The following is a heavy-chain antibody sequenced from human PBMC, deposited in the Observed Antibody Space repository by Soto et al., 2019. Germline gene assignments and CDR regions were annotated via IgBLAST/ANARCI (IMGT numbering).Heavy chain of an antibody. CDR1: GGSISSSSYY. CDR3: ARYGEEMVRGVTFDY. CDR2: IYYSGST. D-gene: IGHD3-10*01. Sequence: SETLSLTCTVSGGSISSSSYYWGWIRQPPGKGLEWIGSIYYSGSTYYNPSLKSRVTISVDTSKNQFSLKLSSVTAADTAVYYCARYGEEMVRGVTFDYWGQGTLVTVSS. J-gene: IGHJ4*02. V-gene: IGHV4-39*01.